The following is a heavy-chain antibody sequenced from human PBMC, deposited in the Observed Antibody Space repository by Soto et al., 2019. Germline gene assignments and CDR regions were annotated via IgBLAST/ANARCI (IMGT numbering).Heavy chain of an antibody. D-gene: IGHD3-9*01. Sequence: GGSLRLSCAASGFTLTNYNMNWVRQAPGKGLEWVSSISSYIYYADSVKGRFTISRDNAKNSLFLQMDSLRAEDTAVYYCARDRSPYDILTGYYPFDYWGPGTLVTVSS. CDR3: ARDRSPYDILTGYYPFDY. V-gene: IGHV3-21*01. CDR1: GFTLTNYN. J-gene: IGHJ4*02. CDR2: ISSYI.